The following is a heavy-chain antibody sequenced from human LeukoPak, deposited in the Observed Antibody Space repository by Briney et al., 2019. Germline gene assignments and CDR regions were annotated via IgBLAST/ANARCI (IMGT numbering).Heavy chain of an antibody. CDR1: GYTFTSYG. CDR2: ISAYNGNT. V-gene: IGHV1-18*01. J-gene: IGHJ4*02. CDR3: ARDAAEVGGSYYGY. D-gene: IGHD1-26*01. Sequence: GASVKVSCKASGYTFTSYGISWVRQAPGQGLEWMRWISAYNGNTNYAQKLQGRVTVTTDTSTSTAYMELRSLRSDDTAVYYCARDAAEVGGSYYGYWGQGTLVTVSS.